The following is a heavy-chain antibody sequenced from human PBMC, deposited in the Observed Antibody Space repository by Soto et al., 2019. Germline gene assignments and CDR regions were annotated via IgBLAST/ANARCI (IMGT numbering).Heavy chain of an antibody. CDR1: GYSFTSYW. CDR3: AGYCSGGSCYPTRGFYYYYGMDV. D-gene: IGHD2-15*01. CDR2: IDLSDSYT. J-gene: IGHJ6*02. V-gene: IGHV5-10-1*01. Sequence: GESLKISCKGSGYSFTSYWISWVRQMPGKGLEWMGRIDLSDSYTNYSPSFQGHVTISADKSISTAYLQWSSLKASDTAMYYCAGYCSGGSCYPTRGFYYYYGMDVWGHGTTVTVSS.